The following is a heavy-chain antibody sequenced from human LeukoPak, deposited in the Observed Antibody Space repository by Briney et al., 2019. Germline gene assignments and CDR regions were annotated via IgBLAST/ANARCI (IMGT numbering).Heavy chain of an antibody. CDR3: ARSLYRLPFYSAFDY. CDR2: INHKGST. Sequence: SETLSLTCAVYGGSFSGYYWSWIRQPPGKGLEWIGEINHKGSTNYNPSFKSRVTISVDTSKNQSSLKLSSVTAADTAVYYCARSLYRLPFYSAFDYWGQGTLVTVSS. D-gene: IGHD2-2*01. CDR1: GGSFSGYY. V-gene: IGHV4-34*01. J-gene: IGHJ4*02.